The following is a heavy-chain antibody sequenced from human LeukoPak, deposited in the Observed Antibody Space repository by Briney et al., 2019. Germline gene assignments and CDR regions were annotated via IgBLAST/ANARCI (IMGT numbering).Heavy chain of an antibody. J-gene: IGHJ4*02. V-gene: IGHV4-59*01. Sequence: PSETLSLTCTVSGGSISSYYWSWIRQPPGKGLEWVGYIYYSGSTNYNPSLKSRVTMLVDTSKNQFSLKLSSVTAADTAVYYCAGSEAYYFDYWGQGTLVTVSS. CDR1: GGSISSYY. CDR3: AGSEAYYFDY. CDR2: IYYSGST.